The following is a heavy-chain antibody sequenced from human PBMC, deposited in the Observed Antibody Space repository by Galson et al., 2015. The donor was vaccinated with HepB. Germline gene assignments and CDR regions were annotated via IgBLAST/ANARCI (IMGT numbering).Heavy chain of an antibody. CDR1: GFTFTTKS. CDR2: ISTTGDNI. J-gene: IGHJ3*02. V-gene: IGHV3-48*04. D-gene: IGHD2-15*01. CDR3: ATTLCGSGAYWTFDM. Sequence: SLRLSCAASGFTFTTKSMNWVRQAPGKGLQWVSYISTTGDNIHYADSVKGRFTIARDNAKNSLFLQMDSLRAEDTAVYYCATTLCGSGAYWTFDMWGQGTLVTVSS.